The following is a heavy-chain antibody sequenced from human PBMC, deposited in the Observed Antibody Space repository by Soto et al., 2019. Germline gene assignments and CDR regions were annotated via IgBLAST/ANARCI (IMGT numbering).Heavy chain of an antibody. V-gene: IGHV4-39*01. CDR1: DGSISTSSYY. CDR3: ARLSGSYNDRYFDS. J-gene: IGHJ4*02. Sequence: PSETLSLTCTVSDGSISTSSYYWGWIRQSPGKGLEWIGNVYYNGNTYYNPSLKSRLTISVDTSNNQFSLKVRSVTAADTAVYYCARLSGSYNDRYFDSWGQGTLVTVSS. D-gene: IGHD1-26*01. CDR2: VYYNGNT.